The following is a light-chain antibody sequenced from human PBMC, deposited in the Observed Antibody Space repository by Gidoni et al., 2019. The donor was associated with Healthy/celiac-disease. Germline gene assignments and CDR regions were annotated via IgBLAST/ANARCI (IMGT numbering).Light chain of an antibody. V-gene: IGKV3-20*01. CDR2: VAS. J-gene: IGKJ1*01. Sequence: ELVLTQSAGTLSLSPGERATLSCRASQSVSSCYSACYQQNPGQATRLLIYVASSSATSIPDWFSGSGSGTDFTLTISRLYPEYFAVYYCQQYGSSPETFGQGTKVEIK. CDR1: QSVSSCY. CDR3: QQYGSSPET.